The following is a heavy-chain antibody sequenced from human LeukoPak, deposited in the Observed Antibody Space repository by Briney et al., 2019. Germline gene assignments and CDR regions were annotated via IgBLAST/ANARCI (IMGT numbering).Heavy chain of an antibody. J-gene: IGHJ6*03. Sequence: ASVKVSCKASGYTFTGYYMHWVRQAPGQGLEWMGWINPNSGGTNYAQKFQGWVTMTRDTSISTAYMELSSLRSEDTAVYYCATGAGSPNNYYYYMDVWGKGTTVTVSS. CDR3: ATGAGSPNNYYYYMDV. D-gene: IGHD6-19*01. V-gene: IGHV1-2*04. CDR1: GYTFTGYY. CDR2: INPNSGGT.